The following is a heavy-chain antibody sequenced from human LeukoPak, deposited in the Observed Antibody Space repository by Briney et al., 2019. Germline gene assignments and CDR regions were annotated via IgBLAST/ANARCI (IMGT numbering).Heavy chain of an antibody. CDR2: IYYTGST. CDR1: GGSIDSYY. J-gene: IGHJ4*02. Sequence: SETLSLTCTVSGGSIDSYYWSWIRQPPGEGLEWIGDIYYTGSTEYHPSLKSRVTISLDTSKNHFSLKLPSVTAAATAVYYCARVYQSAEYYFDYWGQGNLVSVYS. D-gene: IGHD2-2*01. V-gene: IGHV4-59*01. CDR3: ARVYQSAEYYFDY.